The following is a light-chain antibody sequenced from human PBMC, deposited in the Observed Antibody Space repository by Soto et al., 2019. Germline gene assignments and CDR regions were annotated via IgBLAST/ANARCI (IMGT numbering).Light chain of an antibody. CDR2: EVT. CDR1: SSDVGGYNY. V-gene: IGLV2-8*01. Sequence: QSALTQPPSVSGSPGQSVTISCTGTSSDVGGYNYVSWYQQNPGKAPKLIIYEVTKLPSGVPDRFSGSKSGNTASLNVSGLEDEDDAYYSCSSNGRNSVVFGGGTKLTVL. J-gene: IGLJ2*01. CDR3: SSNGRNSVV.